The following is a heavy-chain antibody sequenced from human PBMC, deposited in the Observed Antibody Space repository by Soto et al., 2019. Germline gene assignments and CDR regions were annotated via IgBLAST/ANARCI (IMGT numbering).Heavy chain of an antibody. J-gene: IGHJ4*02. V-gene: IGHV4-39*01. CDR2: IYYSGST. CDR3: ARRYGYYFDY. CDR1: GCSISSSSYD. D-gene: IGHD4-17*01. Sequence: PSETLSLTCTVSGCSISSSSYDWGWIRQPPGKGLEWIGSIYYSGSTYYNPSLKSRVTISVDTSKNQFSLKLSSVTAADTAVYYCARRYGYYFDYWGQGTLVTVSS.